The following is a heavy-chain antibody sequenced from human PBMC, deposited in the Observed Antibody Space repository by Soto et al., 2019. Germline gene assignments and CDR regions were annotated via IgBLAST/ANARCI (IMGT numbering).Heavy chain of an antibody. CDR3: TTAKQQLPWFDP. V-gene: IGHV3-15*01. J-gene: IGHJ5*02. CDR1: GFTFSNAW. D-gene: IGHD6-13*01. CDR2: IKSKTDGGTT. Sequence: GGSLRLSCAASGFTFSNAWMSWVRQAPGKGLEWVGRIKSKTDGGTTDYAAPVKGRFTISRDDSKNTLYLQMNSLKTEHTAVYYCTTAKQQLPWFDPWGQGTLVTVSS.